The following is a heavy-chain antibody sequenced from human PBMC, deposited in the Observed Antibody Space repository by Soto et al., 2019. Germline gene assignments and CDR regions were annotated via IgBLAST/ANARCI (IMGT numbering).Heavy chain of an antibody. CDR3: ARESRSALGTVEH. Sequence: SETLSLTCTVSGASISDYYWSWIRQPAGKGLECIGRIYASGNTNYNSSLKSRVTMSVDTSKNQFSLTLNSVTAADTAVYYCARESRSALGTVEHWGRGTLVTVSS. CDR1: GASISDYY. V-gene: IGHV4-4*07. J-gene: IGHJ4*02. CDR2: IYASGNT. D-gene: IGHD6-13*01.